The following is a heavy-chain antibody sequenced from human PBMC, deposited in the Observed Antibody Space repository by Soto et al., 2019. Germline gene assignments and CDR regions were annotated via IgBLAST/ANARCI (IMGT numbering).Heavy chain of an antibody. CDR2: IGGSGGGT. D-gene: IGHD3-22*01. CDR3: AKDAPGSGWLSDY. V-gene: IGHV3-23*01. Sequence: LRLSCAASGFTFSIYAMSWVRQAPGKGLEWVSTIGGSGGGTSYADFVRGRFTISRDNSRNTLHLQMNSLRAEDTAVYYCAKDAPGSGWLSDYWGRGTLVTVSS. J-gene: IGHJ4*02. CDR1: GFTFSIYA.